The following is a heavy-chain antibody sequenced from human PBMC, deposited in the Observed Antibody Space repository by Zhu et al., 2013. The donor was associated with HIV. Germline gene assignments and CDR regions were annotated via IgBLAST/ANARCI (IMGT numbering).Heavy chain of an antibody. D-gene: IGHD3-3*01. CDR2: INPDNGGT. Sequence: QVQLVQSGAEVKKPGASVRVSCKGSGYTFTGYYLHWVRQAPGQGLEWMGWINPDNGGTNFAQKFKGRVTVTRDTSVNTAYMELTNLRSDDTAVYYCARSRTYDFWSGYLHNWFDPWGQGTLVTVSS. V-gene: IGHV1-2*02. CDR1: GYTFTGYY. J-gene: IGHJ5*02. CDR3: ARSRTYDFWSGYLHNWFDP.